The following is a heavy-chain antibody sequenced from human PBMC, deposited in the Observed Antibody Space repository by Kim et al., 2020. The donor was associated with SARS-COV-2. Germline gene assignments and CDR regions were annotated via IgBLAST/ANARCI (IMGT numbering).Heavy chain of an antibody. Sequence: SETLSLTCAVYGGSFSGYYWSWIRQPPGKGLEWIGEINHSGSTNYNPSLKSRVTISVDTSKNQFSLKLSSVTAADTAVYYCARWGIVVVPAAILYYYYGMDVWGQGTTVTVSS. V-gene: IGHV4-34*01. CDR3: ARWGIVVVPAAILYYYYGMDV. CDR2: INHSGST. J-gene: IGHJ6*02. D-gene: IGHD2-2*01. CDR1: GGSFSGYY.